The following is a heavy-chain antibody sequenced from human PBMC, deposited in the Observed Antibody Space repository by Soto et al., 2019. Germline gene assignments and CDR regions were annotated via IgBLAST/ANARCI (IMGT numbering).Heavy chain of an antibody. J-gene: IGHJ4*02. D-gene: IGHD3-22*01. V-gene: IGHV3-23*01. CDR3: AKDSYLYDSSGYFTRPFDY. Sequence: GGSLRLSCAASGFTFSSYAMSWVRQAPGKGLEWVSAISGSGGSTYYADSVKGRFTISRDNSKNTLYLQMNSLRAEDTAVYYCAKDSYLYDSSGYFTRPFDYWGQGTPVTVSS. CDR1: GFTFSSYA. CDR2: ISGSGGST.